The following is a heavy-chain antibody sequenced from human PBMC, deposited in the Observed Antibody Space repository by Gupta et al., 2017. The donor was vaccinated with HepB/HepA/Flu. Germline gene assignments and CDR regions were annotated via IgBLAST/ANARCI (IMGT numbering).Heavy chain of an antibody. D-gene: IGHD3-10*01. Sequence: HVQLQESGPGLVRPSETLSLTCTVSDGSITPSFWSWIRQPPGRGLEGIGHIYFTGITNYKPSLKSRVTISVDTSKNQFSLKLNSVTAADTAVYYCARQARDDFGSVDFDYWGQGTLVAVSS. CDR1: DGSITPSF. V-gene: IGHV4-59*08. CDR2: IYFTGIT. J-gene: IGHJ4*02. CDR3: ARQARDDFGSVDFDY.